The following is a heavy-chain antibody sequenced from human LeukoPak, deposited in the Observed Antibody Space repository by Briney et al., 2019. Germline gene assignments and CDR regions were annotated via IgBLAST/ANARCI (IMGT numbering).Heavy chain of an antibody. CDR1: GGSISSSSYY. CDR3: ARRGLWLTFDY. J-gene: IGHJ4*02. V-gene: IGHV4-39*01. D-gene: IGHD5-18*01. Sequence: PSETLSPTCTVSGGSISSSSYYWGWIRQPPGKGLEWIGSIYYSGSTYYNPSLKSRVTISVDTSKNQFSLKLSSVTAADTAVYYCARRGLWLTFDYWGQGTLVTVSS. CDR2: IYYSGST.